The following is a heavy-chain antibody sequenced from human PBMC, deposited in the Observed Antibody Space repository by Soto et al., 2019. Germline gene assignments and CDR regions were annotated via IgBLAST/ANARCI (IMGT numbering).Heavy chain of an antibody. J-gene: IGHJ4*02. CDR1: GGSFSGYY. D-gene: IGHD3-22*01. Sequence: SETLSLTCAVYGGSFSGYYWTWIRQPPGTGLEWIGEINHSGSTNYNPSLKSRVTISVDTSKNQFSLKLTSVTAADTAVYYCARLGGYYQAFDQWGQGSLVT. V-gene: IGHV4-34*01. CDR3: ARLGGYYQAFDQ. CDR2: INHSGST.